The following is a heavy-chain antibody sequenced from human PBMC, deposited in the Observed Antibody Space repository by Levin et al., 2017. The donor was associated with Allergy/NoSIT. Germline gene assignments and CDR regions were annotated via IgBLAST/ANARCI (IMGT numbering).Heavy chain of an antibody. CDR1: GGTFSSYA. J-gene: IGHJ3*02. Sequence: SVKVSCKASGGTFSSYAISWVRQAPGQGREWMGGIIPIFGTANYAQKFQGRVTITADESTSTAYMELSSLRSEDTAVYYCARDLDELERPRGAFDSWGQGTMVTVSS. CDR3: ARDLDELERPRGAFDS. V-gene: IGHV1-69*13. CDR2: IIPIFGTA. D-gene: IGHD1-1*01.